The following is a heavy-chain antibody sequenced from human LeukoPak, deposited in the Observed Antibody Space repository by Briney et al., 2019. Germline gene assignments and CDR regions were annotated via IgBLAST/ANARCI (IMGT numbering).Heavy chain of an antibody. CDR1: GFTVSSNY. CDR3: ARSLRLDY. V-gene: IGHV3-53*01. J-gene: IGHJ4*02. CDR2: IYSGGST. Sequence: GGSLRLSCAASGFTVSSNYMSWVRQAPGKGLEWVSVIYSGGSTYYADSVKGRFTISRDNSKKTLYLQMNSLRTEDTAVYYCARSLRLDYWGQGTLVTVSS.